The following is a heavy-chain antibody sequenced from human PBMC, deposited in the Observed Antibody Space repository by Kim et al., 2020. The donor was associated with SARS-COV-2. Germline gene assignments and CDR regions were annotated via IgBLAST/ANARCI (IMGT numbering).Heavy chain of an antibody. V-gene: IGHV3-48*03. D-gene: IGHD6-19*01. J-gene: IGHJ4*02. CDR1: GFTFSSYE. CDR3: ARESDVAGNDY. Sequence: GGSLRLSCAASGFTFSSYEMNWVRQAPGKGLEWVSYISNSVSTTHYADSVNGRFTISRDNADNSLYLQMNSLRADDTALYYCARESDVAGNDYWGQGTLVTVSS. CDR2: ISNSVSTT.